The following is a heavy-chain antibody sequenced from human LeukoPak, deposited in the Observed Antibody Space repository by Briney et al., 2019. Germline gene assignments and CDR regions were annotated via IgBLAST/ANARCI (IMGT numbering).Heavy chain of an antibody. Sequence: SVKVSCKASGGTFSSYAISWVRQAPGQGLEWMRGIIPIFGTANYAQKFQGRGTITADESTSTAYMELSSLRSEDTAVYYCARGVLDSSSTSCYAHFDYWGQGTLVTVSS. CDR3: ARGVLDSSSTSCYAHFDY. V-gene: IGHV1-69*13. CDR1: GGTFSSYA. J-gene: IGHJ4*02. D-gene: IGHD2-2*01. CDR2: IIPIFGTA.